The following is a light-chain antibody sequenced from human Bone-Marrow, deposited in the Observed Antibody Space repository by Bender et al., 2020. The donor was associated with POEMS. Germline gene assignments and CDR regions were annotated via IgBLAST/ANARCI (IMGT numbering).Light chain of an antibody. CDR1: SSDVGNYNL. CDR3: CSYAGSRTWV. CDR2: EVT. V-gene: IGLV2-23*02. J-gene: IGLJ3*02. Sequence: QSALTQPASVSGSPGQSITISCTGTSSDVGNYNLVSWYQQHPGKAPKVIIFEVTMRPSGVSNRFSASKSGNTASLTISRLQTEDEADYLCCSYAGSRTWVFGGGTKLTVL.